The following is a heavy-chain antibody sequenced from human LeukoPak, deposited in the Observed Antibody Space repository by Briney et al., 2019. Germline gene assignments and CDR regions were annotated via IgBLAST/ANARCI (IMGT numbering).Heavy chain of an antibody. CDR3: ARGLRWVDY. J-gene: IGHJ4*02. V-gene: IGHV3-7*04. Sequence: GGSLRLSCAASGFVFSSNWMTWVRQAPGKGLEWVANIKQDGSEKYYVDSVKGRFTISRDNAKNSLYLQMSSLRAEDTAVYYCARGLRWVDYWGQGTLVTVSS. CDR1: GFVFSSNW. CDR2: IKQDGSEK. D-gene: IGHD4-23*01.